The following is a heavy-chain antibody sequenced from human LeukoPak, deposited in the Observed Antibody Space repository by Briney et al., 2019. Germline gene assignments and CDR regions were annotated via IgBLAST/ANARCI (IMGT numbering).Heavy chain of an antibody. CDR3: ARKSGYSGSPFDP. CDR1: GFTFSSYS. J-gene: IGHJ5*02. D-gene: IGHD5-12*01. V-gene: IGHV3-21*01. Sequence: GGSLRLSCAASGFTFSSYSMNWVRQAPGKGLEWVSSISSSSSYIYYADSVKGRFTISRDNAKNSLYLQMNSLRAEDTAVYYCARKSGYSGSPFDPWGQGTLVTVSS. CDR2: ISSSSSYI.